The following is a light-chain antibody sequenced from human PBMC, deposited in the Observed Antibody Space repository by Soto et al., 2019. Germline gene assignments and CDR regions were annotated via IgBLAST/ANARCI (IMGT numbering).Light chain of an antibody. J-gene: IGLJ2*01. CDR2: EVS. Sequence: QSVLTQPASVSGSPGQSITISCAGTSSDVADYKYVSWYQQHPGKAPKLMIYEVSNRPSGVSNRFSGSKSGNTASLTISGLQPEDEADYYCSSYTGSTTLLFGGGTKVTVL. V-gene: IGLV2-14*01. CDR3: SSYTGSTTLL. CDR1: SSDVADYKY.